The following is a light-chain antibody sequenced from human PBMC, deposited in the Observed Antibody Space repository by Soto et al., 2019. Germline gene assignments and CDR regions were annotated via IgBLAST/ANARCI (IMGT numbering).Light chain of an antibody. CDR2: GAS. CDR3: QQYYKWPLT. V-gene: IGKV3-15*01. Sequence: EIVMTQSPSTLSVSPGERATLSCRASQIVSSNLAWYQQKPGQAPRLLIYGASTRATGVPARFSGSGSGTEFTLTISSLQSEDFAVYYCQQYYKWPLTFGGGTKVDIK. CDR1: QIVSSN. J-gene: IGKJ4*01.